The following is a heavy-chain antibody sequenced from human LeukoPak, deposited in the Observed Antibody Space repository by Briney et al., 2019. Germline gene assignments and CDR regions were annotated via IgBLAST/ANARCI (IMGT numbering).Heavy chain of an antibody. Sequence: SETLSLTCSVSGGSIRNYYWSWIRQPPGKGLEWIGYIFYSGSTNNNPSLKSRVTISVDTSKNQFSLKLYSVTAADTAVYHCARGGSSGYDPFDYWGQGTLVTVSS. D-gene: IGHD5-12*01. CDR1: GGSIRNYY. J-gene: IGHJ4*02. CDR2: IFYSGST. V-gene: IGHV4-59*01. CDR3: ARGGSSGYDPFDY.